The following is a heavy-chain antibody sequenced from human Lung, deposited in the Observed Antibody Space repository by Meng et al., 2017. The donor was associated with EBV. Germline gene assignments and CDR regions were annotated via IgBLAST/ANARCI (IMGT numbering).Heavy chain of an antibody. CDR3: ARLRLVWMFDY. J-gene: IGHJ4*02. CDR1: GVSIRSGDYY. CDR2: IYYSGST. V-gene: IGHV4-30-4*01. Sequence: QVHLQESGPGLVNHSPTMSLTCTVSGVSIRSGDYYWSWIRQPPGKGLEWIGYIYYSGSTYYNPSLKSRVTISVDTSKNQFSLKLSSVTAADTAVYYCARLRLVWMFDYWGQGALVTVSS. D-gene: IGHD6-19*01.